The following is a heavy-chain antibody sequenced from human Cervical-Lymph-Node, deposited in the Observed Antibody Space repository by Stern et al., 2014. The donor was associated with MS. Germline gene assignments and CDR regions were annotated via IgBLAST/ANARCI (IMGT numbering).Heavy chain of an antibody. Sequence: QVQLVQSGAEVKKPGASLKVSCKASGYIFTSFDICWVRQAPGQGLEWMGCISPYNGNTNYAQKLQDRITLTTDTSTKTAYMEMRSLRSDDTAVYYCARGYAVRGHFDYWGQGTLVTVSS. D-gene: IGHD3-10*01. J-gene: IGHJ4*02. CDR3: ARGYAVRGHFDY. V-gene: IGHV1-18*01. CDR1: GYIFTSFD. CDR2: ISPYNGNT.